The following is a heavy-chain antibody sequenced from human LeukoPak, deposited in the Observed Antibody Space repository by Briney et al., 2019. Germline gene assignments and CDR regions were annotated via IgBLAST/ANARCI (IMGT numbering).Heavy chain of an antibody. D-gene: IGHD3-9*01. CDR2: IYYSGST. V-gene: IGHV4-59*01. J-gene: IGHJ3*02. Sequence: KPSETLSLPCTVSGGSISRYYWSWIRQPPGKGLEWIGYIYYSGSTNYNPSLKSRVTISVDTSKNQFSLKLSSVTAADTAVYYCARAKYDILTGPDAFDIWGQGTMVTVSS. CDR1: GGSISRYY. CDR3: ARAKYDILTGPDAFDI.